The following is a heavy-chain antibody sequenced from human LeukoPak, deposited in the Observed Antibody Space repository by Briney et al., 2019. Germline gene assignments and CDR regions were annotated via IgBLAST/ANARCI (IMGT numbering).Heavy chain of an antibody. V-gene: IGHV1-69*13. CDR2: IIPIFGTA. D-gene: IGHD6-6*01. Sequence: GASVKVSCKASGGTFSSYAISWVRQAPGQGLEWMGGIIPIFGTANYAQKFQVRVTITADESTSTAYMELSSLRSEDTAVYYCARELAAREPLGYWGQETLVTVSS. J-gene: IGHJ4*02. CDR3: ARELAAREPLGY. CDR1: GGTFSSYA.